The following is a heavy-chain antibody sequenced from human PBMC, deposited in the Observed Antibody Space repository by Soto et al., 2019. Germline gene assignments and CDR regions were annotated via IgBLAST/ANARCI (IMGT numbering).Heavy chain of an antibody. Sequence: WASVKVSCKASGYTFTSYDINWVRQATGQGLEWMGWMNPNSGNTGYAQKFQGRVTMTRNTSISTAYIELSSLRSEDTAVYYCARVVKLTIFGVVIYHYYGMDVWGQGTTVTVSS. D-gene: IGHD3-3*01. CDR1: GYTFTSYD. CDR2: MNPNSGNT. CDR3: ARVVKLTIFGVVIYHYYGMDV. V-gene: IGHV1-8*01. J-gene: IGHJ6*02.